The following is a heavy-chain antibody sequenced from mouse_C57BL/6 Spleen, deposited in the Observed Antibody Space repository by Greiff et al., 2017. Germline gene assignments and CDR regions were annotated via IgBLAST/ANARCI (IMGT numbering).Heavy chain of an antibody. D-gene: IGHD2-3*01. CDR2: IDPENGDT. J-gene: IGHJ2*01. Sequence: EVKVVESGAELVRPGASVKLSCTASGFNIKDDYMHWVKQRPEQGLEWIGWIDPENGDTEYASKFQGKATITADTSSNTAYLQLSSLTSEDTAVYYCTTRDGYPYYFDYWGQGTTLTVSS. V-gene: IGHV14-4*01. CDR3: TTRDGYPYYFDY. CDR1: GFNIKDDY.